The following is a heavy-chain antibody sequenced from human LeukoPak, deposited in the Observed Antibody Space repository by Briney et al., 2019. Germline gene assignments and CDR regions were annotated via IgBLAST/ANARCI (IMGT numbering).Heavy chain of an antibody. CDR1: GGSFSGYY. V-gene: IGHV4-34*01. Sequence: SETLSLTCAVYGGSFSGYYWSWIRQPPGKGLEWIGEINHSGSTNYNPSLKSRVTISVDTSKNQFSLKLSSVTAADTAVYYCARDRYGSGYYSGAFDIWGQGTMVTVSS. CDR3: ARDRYGSGYYSGAFDI. CDR2: INHSGST. D-gene: IGHD3-22*01. J-gene: IGHJ3*02.